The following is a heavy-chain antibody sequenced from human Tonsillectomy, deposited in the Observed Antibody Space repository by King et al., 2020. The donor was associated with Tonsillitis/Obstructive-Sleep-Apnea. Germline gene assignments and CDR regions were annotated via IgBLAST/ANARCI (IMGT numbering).Heavy chain of an antibody. V-gene: IGHV3-30*09. CDR2: ISYDGTNK. J-gene: IGHJ4*02. CDR1: GFTFSSYA. Sequence: VQLVESGGGVVQPGRSLRLSCAASGFTFSSYAMHWVRQAPGKELEWVAVISYDGTNKYYADSVKGRFAISRDNSKNTLYLQMNGLRAEDTAVYYCARTGGTGGFDYWGQGTLVTVSS. D-gene: IGHD1/OR15-1a*01. CDR3: ARTGGTGGFDY.